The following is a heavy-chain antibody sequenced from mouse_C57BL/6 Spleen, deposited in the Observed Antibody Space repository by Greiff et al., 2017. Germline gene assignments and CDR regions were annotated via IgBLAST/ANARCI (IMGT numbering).Heavy chain of an antibody. J-gene: IGHJ4*01. V-gene: IGHV1-64*01. Sequence: QVQLQQPGAELVKPGASVKLSCKASGYTFTSYWMHWVKQRPGQGLEWIGMIHPNSGSTNYNEKFKSKATLTVDNSSSTAYMQLSSLTSENSAVYYCARRDYYAMDYWGQGTSGTVSS. CDR3: ARRDYYAMDY. CDR2: IHPNSGST. CDR1: GYTFTSYW.